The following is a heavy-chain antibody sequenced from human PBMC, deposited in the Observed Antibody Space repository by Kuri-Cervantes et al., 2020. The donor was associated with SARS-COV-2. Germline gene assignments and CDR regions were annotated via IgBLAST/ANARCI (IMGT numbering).Heavy chain of an antibody. J-gene: IGHJ4*02. CDR1: GFTFSFHS. Sequence: GESLKISCAASGFTFSFHSMNWVRQAPGKGLEWVSAISGSGGSTYYADSVKGRFTISRDNSKNTLYLQMNSLRAEDTAVYYCARTDPQLPHLIYWGQGTLVTVSS. CDR3: ARTDPQLPHLIY. D-gene: IGHD1-14*01. CDR2: ISGSGGST. V-gene: IGHV3-23*01.